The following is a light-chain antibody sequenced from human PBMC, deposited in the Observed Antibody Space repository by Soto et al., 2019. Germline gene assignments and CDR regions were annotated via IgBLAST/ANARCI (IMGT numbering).Light chain of an antibody. CDR2: INN. J-gene: IGLJ2*01. CDR3: AVWDDTLNGPI. V-gene: IGLV1-44*01. Sequence: QAVVTQPPSASGTPGQRVTISCSGGSSNIVGNTVNWYQQLPGTAPKLLIYINNQRHSGVPDRFSGSKSGTSASLAISGLQSEDEADYYCAVWDDTLNGPIFGGGTKLTVL. CDR1: SSNIVGNT.